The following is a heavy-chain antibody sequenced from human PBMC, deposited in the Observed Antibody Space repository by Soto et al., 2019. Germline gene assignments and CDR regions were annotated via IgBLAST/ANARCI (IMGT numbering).Heavy chain of an antibody. CDR2: FDPEDGET. J-gene: IGHJ5*02. D-gene: IGHD6-13*01. V-gene: IGHV1-24*01. Sequence: ASVKVSCKVSGYTLTELSMHWVRQAPGRGLEWMGGFDPEDGETIYAQKFQGRVTMTEDTSTDTAYVELSSLRSEDTAAYYCATANLYSGSWYWFDPGAWEPWSPSPQ. CDR3: ATANLYSGSWYWFDP. CDR1: GYTLTELS.